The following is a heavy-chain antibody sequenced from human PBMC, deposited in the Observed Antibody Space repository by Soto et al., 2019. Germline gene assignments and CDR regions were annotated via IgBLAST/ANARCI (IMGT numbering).Heavy chain of an antibody. D-gene: IGHD1-7*01. CDR1: GFTFSSYE. CDR2: ISSSGSTI. J-gene: IGHJ4*02. Sequence: GGSLRLSCAASGFTFSSYEMNWVRQAPGKGLEWVSYISSSGSTIYYADSVKGRFTISRDNAKNSLYLQMNSLRAEDTAVYYCARSITGTTFDLDYWAREPWSPSPQ. CDR3: ARSITGTTFDLDY. V-gene: IGHV3-48*03.